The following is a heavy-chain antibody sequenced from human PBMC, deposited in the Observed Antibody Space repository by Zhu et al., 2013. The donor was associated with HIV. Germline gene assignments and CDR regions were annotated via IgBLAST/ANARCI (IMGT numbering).Heavy chain of an antibody. CDR3: DKKXYDYFDWYYYYGMDV. J-gene: IGHJ6*04. CDR2: INKNGRDT. D-gene: IGHD3-9*01. Sequence: EVQLVESGGVVVQPGGSLRLSCAASGFTFDDYSMHWVRQAPGRGLEWVSLINKNGRDTYYADSVKGRFTISRDNAKNSLYLQMNSLRAEDTALYYCDKKXYDYFDWYYYYGMDVWGQRDQRSPSPQ. CDR1: GFTFDDYS. V-gene: IGHV3-43*01.